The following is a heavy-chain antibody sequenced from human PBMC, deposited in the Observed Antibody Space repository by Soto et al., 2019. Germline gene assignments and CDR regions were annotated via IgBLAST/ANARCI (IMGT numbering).Heavy chain of an antibody. Sequence: LXLTCAVSGVSISSTNWWTWVRRPPGKGLEWIGEISHSGSTHYNPSLRSRLTISLDKSNNQFSLKLTSVTAADTALYYCARDLFYDYVWGADWGQGTLVTVSS. J-gene: IGHJ4*02. D-gene: IGHD3-16*01. CDR3: ARDLFYDYVWGAD. V-gene: IGHV4-4*02. CDR2: ISHSGST. CDR1: GVSISSTNW.